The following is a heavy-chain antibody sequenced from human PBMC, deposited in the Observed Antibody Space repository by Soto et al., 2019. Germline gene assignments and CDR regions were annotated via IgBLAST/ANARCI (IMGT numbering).Heavy chain of an antibody. CDR1: GYTFTSYG. V-gene: IGHV1-18*01. CDR3: AREDHPSLN. D-gene: IGHD2-2*01. Sequence: ASVKVSCKASGYTFTSYGISWVRQAPGQGLEWMGWISAYNTNYAQKLQGRVTMTTDTSTSTAYMELRSLRSDDTAVYYCAREDHPSLNWGQGTLVNVSS. CDR2: ISAYNT. J-gene: IGHJ4*02.